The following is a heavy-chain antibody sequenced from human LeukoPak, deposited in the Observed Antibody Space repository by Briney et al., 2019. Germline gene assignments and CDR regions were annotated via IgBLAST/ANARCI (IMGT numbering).Heavy chain of an antibody. Sequence: PSETLSLTCTVSGGSISSTAYYWDWIRQPPGKGLEWIGSIYYSETTYYNSSLKSRVTISLNTSKNQFSLRLTSVTAADTAVYYCARQVSDYYYYYIDVWGKGATVTVSS. CDR2: IYYSETT. V-gene: IGHV4-39*01. CDR3: ARQVSDYYYYYIDV. J-gene: IGHJ6*03. CDR1: GGSISSTAYY. D-gene: IGHD5/OR15-5a*01.